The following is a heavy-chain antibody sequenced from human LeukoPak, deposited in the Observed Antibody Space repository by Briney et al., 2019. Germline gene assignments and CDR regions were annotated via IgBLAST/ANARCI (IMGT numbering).Heavy chain of an antibody. CDR3: ARADYGESNWFDP. V-gene: IGHV1-2*06. D-gene: IGHD4-17*01. Sequence: ASVKVSCKASGYTFTGYYMHWVRQAPGQGLEWMGRINPNSGGTNYAQKFQSRVTMTRDTSISTAYMELSRLRSDDTAVYYCARADYGESNWFDPWGQGTLVTVSS. CDR2: INPNSGGT. J-gene: IGHJ5*02. CDR1: GYTFTGYY.